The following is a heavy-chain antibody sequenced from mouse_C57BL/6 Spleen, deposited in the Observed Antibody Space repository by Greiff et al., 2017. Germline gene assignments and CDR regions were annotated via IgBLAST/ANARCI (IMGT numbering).Heavy chain of an antibody. CDR1: GYTFTSYW. Sequence: VQLQQPGAELVMPGASVKLSCKASGYTFTSYWMHWVKQRPGQGLEWIGEIDPSDSYTNYNQKFKGKSTLTVDKSSSTAYMQLSSLTSEDSTVYYCARSNYYGSSPGDYFDYWGQGTTLTVSS. V-gene: IGHV1-69*01. J-gene: IGHJ2*01. CDR2: IDPSDSYT. CDR3: ARSNYYGSSPGDYFDY. D-gene: IGHD1-1*01.